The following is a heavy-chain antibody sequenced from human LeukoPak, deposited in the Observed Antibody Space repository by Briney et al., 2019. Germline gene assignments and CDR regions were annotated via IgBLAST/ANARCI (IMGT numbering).Heavy chain of an antibody. V-gene: IGHV3-48*04. CDR3: ARADDFWSGYPLDY. Sequence: PGGSLRLSCADSGFTFSSYWMSWVRQAPGKGLEWVSYISSSGSTIYHADSVKGRFTISRDDAKNSLYLQMNSLRAEDTAVYYCARADDFWSGYPLDYWGQGTLVTVSS. J-gene: IGHJ4*02. D-gene: IGHD3-3*01. CDR2: ISSSGSTI. CDR1: GFTFSSYW.